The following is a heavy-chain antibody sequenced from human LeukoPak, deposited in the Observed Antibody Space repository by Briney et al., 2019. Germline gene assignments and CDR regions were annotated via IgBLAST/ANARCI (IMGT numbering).Heavy chain of an antibody. CDR3: AKEKFDWGTMYYFDY. J-gene: IGHJ4*02. D-gene: IGHD3-9*01. V-gene: IGHV3-30*18. Sequence: DPGGSLRLSCTTSGFIFGSHGMHWVRQAPGKGLEWVAVISSDGSNKYYADSVKGRITVSRDNSKNTLSLQMNSLRPEDTAVYYCAKEKFDWGTMYYFDYWGQGTLVTVSS. CDR2: ISSDGSNK. CDR1: GFIFGSHG.